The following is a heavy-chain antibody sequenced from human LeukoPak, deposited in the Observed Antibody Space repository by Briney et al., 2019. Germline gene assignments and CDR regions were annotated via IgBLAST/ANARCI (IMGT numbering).Heavy chain of an antibody. CDR2: FHNSGTS. D-gene: IGHD3-16*01. CDR3: TRGAGWLIDY. J-gene: IGHJ4*02. V-gene: IGHV4-59*11. Sequence: SETLSLTCTVSGDSITNHYWSWIRQPPGKGLEWIGYFHNSGTSTYNPSLKSRVTISADTSKNQFSLKLNSLTTADTAVYYCTRGAGWLIDYWGQGTLVIVSS. CDR1: GDSITNHY.